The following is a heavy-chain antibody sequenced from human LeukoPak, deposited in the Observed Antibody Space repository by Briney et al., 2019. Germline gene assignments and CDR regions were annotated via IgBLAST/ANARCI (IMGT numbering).Heavy chain of an antibody. CDR1: GYTFTGYY. Sequence: ASVKVSCKASGYTFTGYYMHWVRQAPGQGLEWMGRIIPILGIANYAQKFQGRVTITADKSTSTAYMELSSLRSEDTAVYYCARAVYGSGSYYKALAFDYWGQGTLVTVSS. J-gene: IGHJ4*02. CDR3: ARAVYGSGSYYKALAFDY. CDR2: IIPILGIA. D-gene: IGHD3-10*01. V-gene: IGHV1-69*04.